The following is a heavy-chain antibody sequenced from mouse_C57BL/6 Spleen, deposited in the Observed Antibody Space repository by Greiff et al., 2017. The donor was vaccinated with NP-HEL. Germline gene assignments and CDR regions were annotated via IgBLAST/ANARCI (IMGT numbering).Heavy chain of an antibody. D-gene: IGHD2-3*01. CDR1: GYTFTSYW. Sequence: QVQLQQPGAELVKPGASVKMSCKASGYTFTSYWITWVKQRPGQGLEWIGDIYPGSGSTNYNEKFKSKATLTVDTSSSTAYLQLSSLTSEDSAVYYCARGLLKEVRYIDYWGQGTTLTVSS. J-gene: IGHJ2*01. V-gene: IGHV1-55*01. CDR3: ARGLLKEVRYIDY. CDR2: IYPGSGST.